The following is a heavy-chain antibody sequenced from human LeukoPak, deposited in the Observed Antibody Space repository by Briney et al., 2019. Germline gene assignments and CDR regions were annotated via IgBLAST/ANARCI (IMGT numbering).Heavy chain of an antibody. CDR1: GFTFSSYA. CDR3: AKMGGATISALYYYYYMDV. V-gene: IGHV3-23*01. CDR2: ISGSGGST. D-gene: IGHD1-26*01. Sequence: GGSLRLSCAASGFTFSSYAMSWVRQAPGKGLEWVSAISGSGGSTYYADSVKGRFTISRDNSKNTLYLQMNSLRAEDTAVYYCAKMGGATISALYYYYYMDVWGKGTTVTVSS. J-gene: IGHJ6*03.